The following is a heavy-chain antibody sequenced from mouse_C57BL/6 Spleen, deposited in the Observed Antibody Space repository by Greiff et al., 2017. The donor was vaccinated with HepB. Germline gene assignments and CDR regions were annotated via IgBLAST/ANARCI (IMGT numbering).Heavy chain of an antibody. CDR1: GYTFTSYW. CDR3: LYRNYY. D-gene: IGHD2-1*01. Sequence: VQLQQSGAELVKPGASVKLSCKASGYTFTSYWMQWVKQRPGQGLEWIGEIDPSDSYTNYNQKFKGKATLTVDTSSSTAYMQLSSLTSEDSAVYYCLYRNYYWGQGTTLTVSS. CDR2: IDPSDSYT. V-gene: IGHV1-50*01. J-gene: IGHJ2*01.